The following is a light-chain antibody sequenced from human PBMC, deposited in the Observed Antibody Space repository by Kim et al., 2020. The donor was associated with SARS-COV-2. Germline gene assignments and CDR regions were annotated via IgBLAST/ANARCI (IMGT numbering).Light chain of an antibody. CDR3: QQYDNWPPT. J-gene: IGKJ1*01. CDR2: AAP. V-gene: IGKV3-15*01. CDR1: QSVRSK. Sequence: ASPGENVTLSCRARQSVRSKVTWYQQSRGQPPRLLIYAAPTRATGIPVRFSGSRSGTEFTLTISSLQSEDFALYYCQQYDNWPPTFGLGTKVDIK.